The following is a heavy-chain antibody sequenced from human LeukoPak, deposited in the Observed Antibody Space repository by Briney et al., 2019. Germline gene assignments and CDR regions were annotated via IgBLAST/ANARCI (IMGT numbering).Heavy chain of an antibody. Sequence: ASVKVSCKASGFTFTSYYMHWVRQAPGQGLEWMGWINPNSGGTNYAQKFQGRVTMTRDTSISTAYMELSRLRSDDTAVYYCARDGDYYGPRLDYWGQGTLVTVSS. CDR3: ARDGDYYGPRLDY. D-gene: IGHD3-10*01. CDR2: INPNSGGT. J-gene: IGHJ4*02. V-gene: IGHV1-2*02. CDR1: GFTFTSYY.